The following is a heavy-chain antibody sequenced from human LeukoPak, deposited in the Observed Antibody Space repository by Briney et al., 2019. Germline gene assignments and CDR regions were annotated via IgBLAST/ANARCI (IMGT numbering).Heavy chain of an antibody. CDR1: GFTFSSYN. CDR2: ISSSSSSI. Sequence: PGGSLRLSCAASGFTFSSYNMNWVRQAPGKGLEWVSHISSSSSSIYYADSVKGRFTISRDNAKNSLYLQMNSLRAEDTAVYYCARDGYYYDSSGYSNWFDPWGQGTLVTVSS. V-gene: IGHV3-48*04. J-gene: IGHJ5*02. CDR3: ARDGYYYDSSGYSNWFDP. D-gene: IGHD3-22*01.